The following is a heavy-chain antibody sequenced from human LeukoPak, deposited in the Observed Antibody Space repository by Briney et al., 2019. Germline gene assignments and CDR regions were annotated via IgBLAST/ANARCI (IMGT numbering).Heavy chain of an antibody. CDR1: GDSITNSW. V-gene: IGHV4-4*09. Sequence: SETLSLTCTVSGDSITNSWWSWVRQSPGKGLEWIGYIYATGTTNYNPSLMSRVTFSVDKSKNQFSLRLSSVIAADTAAYYCARDPAGHGRYFDYWGQGTLVTVSS. CDR2: IYATGTT. D-gene: IGHD1-14*01. CDR3: ARDPAGHGRYFDY. J-gene: IGHJ4*02.